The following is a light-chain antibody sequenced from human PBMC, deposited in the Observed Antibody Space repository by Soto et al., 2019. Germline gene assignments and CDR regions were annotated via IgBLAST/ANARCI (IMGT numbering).Light chain of an antibody. Sequence: EIVLTQSPGTLSLSPGERATLPCRASQSVSNSYLAWYQQKPGQPPRLLIYDASSRATGIPDRFSGSGSGTDFTLTISRLEPEDFAVYYCQQYGRSPGLFTFGPGTKVDI. CDR2: DAS. V-gene: IGKV3-20*01. CDR3: QQYGRSPGLFT. CDR1: QSVSNSY. J-gene: IGKJ3*01.